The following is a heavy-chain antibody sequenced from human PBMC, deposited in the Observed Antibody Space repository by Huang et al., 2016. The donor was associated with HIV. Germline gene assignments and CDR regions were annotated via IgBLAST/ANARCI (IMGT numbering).Heavy chain of an antibody. Sequence: QVLLVQSGAEVRKPGSSVKVSCTAFGGTFSSYAISWVRQAPGQGLEWMGGTIPILVTANYTQKFQGRVTITVDESTNTGYMELTRLTSEDTAVYYCARTAYSYGFRQGYNWFDPWGQGTPVTVSS. D-gene: IGHD5-18*01. V-gene: IGHV1-69*13. CDR1: GGTFSSYA. J-gene: IGHJ5*02. CDR2: TIPILVTA. CDR3: ARTAYSYGFRQGYNWFDP.